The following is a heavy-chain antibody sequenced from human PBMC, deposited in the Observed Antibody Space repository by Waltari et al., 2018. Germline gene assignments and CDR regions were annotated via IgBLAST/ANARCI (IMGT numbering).Heavy chain of an antibody. CDR3: AKDRAYGSGNGMDV. CDR2: ISWNSGSI. J-gene: IGHJ6*02. D-gene: IGHD3-10*01. V-gene: IGHV3-9*01. CDR1: GFTFDDYA. Sequence: EVQLVESGGGLVQPGRSLRLSCAASGFTFDDYAMHWVRQAPGKGPEWVSGISWNSGSIGYADSVKGRFTISRDNAKNSLYLQMNSLRAEDTALYYCAKDRAYGSGNGMDVWGQGTTVTVSS.